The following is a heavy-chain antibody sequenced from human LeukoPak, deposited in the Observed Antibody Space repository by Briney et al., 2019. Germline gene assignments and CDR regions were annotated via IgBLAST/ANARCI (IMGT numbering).Heavy chain of an antibody. CDR2: IYTSGTT. V-gene: IGHV4-4*09. J-gene: IGHJ3*01. CDR1: GSIRSYY. Sequence: PSETLSLTCTVSGSIRSYYWSWIRQPPGKGLGWIGYIYTSGTTNYNPSHKSRVTISVDTSKNQFSLDLSSVTAADSAVYYCARQKCTSASCLTKNALDVWGQGTMVTVSS. D-gene: IGHD2-2*01. CDR3: ARQKCTSASCLTKNALDV.